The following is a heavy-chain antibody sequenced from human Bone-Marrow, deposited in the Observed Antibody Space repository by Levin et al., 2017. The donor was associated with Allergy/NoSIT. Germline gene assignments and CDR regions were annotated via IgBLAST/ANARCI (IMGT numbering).Heavy chain of an antibody. J-gene: IGHJ4*02. CDR3: ARGRGSSWDSYCDR. V-gene: IGHV5-51*01. D-gene: IGHD6-13*01. CDR1: GYTFMSYW. Sequence: GGSLRLSCKGSGYTFMSYWIGWVRQKPGKGLEWIGIIFPGDSDTSYSPSFHGQFTISADKSTKISYLPWRRLEAADTANYYCARGRGSSWDSYCDRWGQGAVVTVSS. CDR2: IFPGDSDT.